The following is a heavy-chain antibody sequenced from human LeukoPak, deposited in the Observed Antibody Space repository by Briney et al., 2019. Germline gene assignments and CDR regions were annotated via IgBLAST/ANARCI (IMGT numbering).Heavy chain of an antibody. CDR3: ARAHDYYDSSGYYHLSPIDY. V-gene: IGHV3-30*01. CDR2: ISYDGSNK. J-gene: IGHJ4*02. CDR1: GFTFSSYA. D-gene: IGHD3-22*01. Sequence: GRSLRLSCAASGFTFSSYAMHWVRQAPGKGLEWVAVISYDGSNKYYADSVKGRFTISRDNSKNTLYLQMNSLRAVDTAVYYCARAHDYYDSSGYYHLSPIDYWGQGTLVTVSS.